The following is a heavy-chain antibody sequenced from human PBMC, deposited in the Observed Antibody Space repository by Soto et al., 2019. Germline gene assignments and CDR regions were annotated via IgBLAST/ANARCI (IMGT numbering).Heavy chain of an antibody. Sequence: SETLCLTCGVYGGSCSGYYWSWIRQPPGKGLEWIGEINHGGSTNYNPSLKSRVTISVDTSKNQFSLKLSSVTAADTAVYYCARGLDFWSGYYSGWFDPWGPGTLVTVS. D-gene: IGHD3-3*01. V-gene: IGHV4-34*01. J-gene: IGHJ5*02. CDR3: ARGLDFWSGYYSGWFDP. CDR2: INHGGST. CDR1: GGSCSGYY.